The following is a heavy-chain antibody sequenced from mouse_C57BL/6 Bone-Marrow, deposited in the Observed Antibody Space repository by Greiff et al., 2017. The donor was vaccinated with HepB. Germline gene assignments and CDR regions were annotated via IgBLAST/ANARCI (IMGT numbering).Heavy chain of an antibody. V-gene: IGHV1-59*01. J-gene: IGHJ2*01. Sequence: VQLQQPGAELVRPGTSVKLSCKASGYTFTSYWMHWVKQRPGQGLEWIGVIDPSDSYTNYNQKFKGKATLTVDTSSSTAYMQLSSLTSEDSAVYYCARGGYYGLDYWGQGTTLTVSS. CDR2: IDPSDSYT. D-gene: IGHD1-1*01. CDR3: ARGGYYGLDY. CDR1: GYTFTSYW.